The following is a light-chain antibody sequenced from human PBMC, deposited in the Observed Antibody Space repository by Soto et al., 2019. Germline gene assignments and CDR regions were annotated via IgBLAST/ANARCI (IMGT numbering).Light chain of an antibody. CDR2: EVS. V-gene: IGLV2-14*01. CDR3: SSYTITNILSYV. CDR1: SSDVGGYNY. J-gene: IGLJ1*01. Sequence: ALTQPASVSGSPGQSITISCTGTSSDVGGYNYVSWYQQHPGKAPKLLIYEVSNRPSGVSHRFSGSESGNTASLTISGLQAEDEADYYCSSYTITNILSYVFGTGTKVTVL.